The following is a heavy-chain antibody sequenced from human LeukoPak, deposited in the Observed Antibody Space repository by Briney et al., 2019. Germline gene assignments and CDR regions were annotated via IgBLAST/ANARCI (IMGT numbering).Heavy chain of an antibody. J-gene: IGHJ6*03. CDR3: ARVKDPGGYYYYYYMDV. Sequence: SETLSLTCAVYGGSFSGYYWNWIRQPPGKGLEWIGEIKHSGSTNYNPSLKSRVTISVDTSKNQFSLKLSSVTAADTAMYYCARVKDPGGYYYYYYMDVWGKGTTVTVSS. CDR1: GGSFSGYY. V-gene: IGHV4-34*01. D-gene: IGHD3-16*01. CDR2: IKHSGST.